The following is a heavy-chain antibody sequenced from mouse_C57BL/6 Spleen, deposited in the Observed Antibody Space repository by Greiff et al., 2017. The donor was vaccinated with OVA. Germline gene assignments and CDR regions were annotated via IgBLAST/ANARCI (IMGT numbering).Heavy chain of an antibody. CDR3: SIDHYGSSSFCSMDY. D-gene: IGHD1-1*01. J-gene: IGHJ4*01. V-gene: IGHV1-74*01. CDR1: GYTFTSYW. Sequence: QVQLQQPGAELVKPGASVKVSCKASGYTFTSYWMHLVKQRPGQGLEWIGRIHPSDSDTNYNQKFKGKATLTVDKSSSTAYMPLSGLTSEYSAFYYCSIDHYGSSSFCSMDYWGQGTSVTVSS. CDR2: IHPSDSDT.